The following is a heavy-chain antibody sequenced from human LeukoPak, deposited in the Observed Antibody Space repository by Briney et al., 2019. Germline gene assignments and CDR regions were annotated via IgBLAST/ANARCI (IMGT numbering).Heavy chain of an antibody. Sequence: SETLSLTCTVSGGSISSHYWSWIRQPPGKGLEWIGYIYNSGSTNYNPSLKSRVTISLDTTKTQYPLHLTSVTAADTAVYFCARDDYGVFDAFDVWGQGTVVTVSS. V-gene: IGHV4-59*08. CDR1: GGSISSHY. CDR3: ARDDYGVFDAFDV. D-gene: IGHD3-16*01. CDR2: IYNSGST. J-gene: IGHJ3*01.